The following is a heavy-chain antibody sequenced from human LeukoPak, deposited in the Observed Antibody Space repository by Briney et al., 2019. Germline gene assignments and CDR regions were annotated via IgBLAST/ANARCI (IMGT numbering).Heavy chain of an antibody. CDR1: GGSISSYY. V-gene: IGHV4-4*07. Sequence: SETLSLTCTVSGGSISSYYWSWIRQPAGKGLEWIGRIYTSGSTTYNPSLKSRVTISGDTSENQFSLRLSSVTAADTAVYYCARASYSYDISGWVPFDYWGQGTLVTVSS. CDR3: ARASYSYDISGWVPFDY. CDR2: IYTSGST. J-gene: IGHJ4*02. D-gene: IGHD3-22*01.